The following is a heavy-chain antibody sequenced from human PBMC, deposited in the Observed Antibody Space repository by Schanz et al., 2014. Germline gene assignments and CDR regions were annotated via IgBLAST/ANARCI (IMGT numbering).Heavy chain of an antibody. CDR1: GFTFSSYD. CDR3: AKNQYDDVDLSSFYFDF. D-gene: IGHD3-10*02. CDR2: LWHDGSKK. V-gene: IGHV3-33*06. Sequence: MQLLESGGGLIQPGGSLRLSCVASGFTFSSYDVFWVRQAPGKGLEWVAILWHDGSKKYYADSVKGRFTVSRDNSKNTLYLQMNSLRPEDTAIYYCAKNQYDDVDLSSFYFDFWGQGTLVTVSS. J-gene: IGHJ4*02.